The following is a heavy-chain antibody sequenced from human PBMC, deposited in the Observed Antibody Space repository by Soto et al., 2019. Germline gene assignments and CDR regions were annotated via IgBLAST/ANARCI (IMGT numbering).Heavy chain of an antibody. J-gene: IGHJ4*02. V-gene: IGHV4-59*08. CDR1: GVSISSYY. CDR3: ARHVIAVAGPLVY. CDR2: IYYSGST. D-gene: IGHD6-19*01. Sequence: SETLSLTCTFSGVSISSYYWSWIRQPPGKGLEWIGYIYYSGSTNYNPSLKSRVTISADKSISTAYLQWSSLKASDTAMYYCARHVIAVAGPLVYWGQGTLVTVSS.